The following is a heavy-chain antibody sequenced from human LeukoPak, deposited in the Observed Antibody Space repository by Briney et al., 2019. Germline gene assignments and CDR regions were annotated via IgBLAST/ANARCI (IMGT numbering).Heavy chain of an antibody. J-gene: IGHJ6*04. V-gene: IGHV3-30*18. CDR2: ISYDGSNK. CDR1: GFTFSSYG. CDR3: AKERIGGYGSGSLDV. Sequence: GGSLRLSCAASGFTFSSYGMHWVRQAPGKGLEWVAVISYDGSNKYYADSVKGRFTISRDNSKNTLYLQMNSLRAEDTAVYYCAKERIGGYGSGSLDVWGKGTTVTISS. D-gene: IGHD3-10*01.